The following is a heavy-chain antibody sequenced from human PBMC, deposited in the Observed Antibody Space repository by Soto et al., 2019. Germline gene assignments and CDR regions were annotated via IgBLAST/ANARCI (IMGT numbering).Heavy chain of an antibody. V-gene: IGHV4-59*01. CDR2: IYYSGST. CDR3: ARVVGQLATENWFDP. Sequence: SETLSLTCTVSGGSISSYYWSWIRQPPGKGLEWIGYIYYSGSTNYNPSLKSRVTISVDTSKNQFSLKLSSVTAADTAVYYCARVVGQLATENWFDPWGQGTLVTVSS. CDR1: GGSISSYY. D-gene: IGHD6-13*01. J-gene: IGHJ5*02.